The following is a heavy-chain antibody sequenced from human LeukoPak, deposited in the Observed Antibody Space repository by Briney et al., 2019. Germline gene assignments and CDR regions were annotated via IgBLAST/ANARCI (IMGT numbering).Heavy chain of an antibody. J-gene: IGHJ4*02. Sequence: PGGSLRLSCAAPGFTFSSYAMHSVRQAPGKGLEWVAVISYDGSNKYYADSVKGRFTISRDNSKNTLYLQMNSLRAEDTAVYYCARTETDTGMDYYFDYWGQGTLVTVSS. CDR1: GFTFSSYA. V-gene: IGHV3-30*01. CDR2: ISYDGSNK. D-gene: IGHD5-18*01. CDR3: ARTETDTGMDYYFDY.